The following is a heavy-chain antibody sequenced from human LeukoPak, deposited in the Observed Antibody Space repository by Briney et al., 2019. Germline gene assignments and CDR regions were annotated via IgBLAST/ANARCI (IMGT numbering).Heavy chain of an antibody. CDR3: ARVRVGAHWFDP. CDR2: IYYSGST. Sequence: SETLSLTCTVSGGSISSGDYYWSWIRQPPGKGLEWIGYIYYSGSTYYNPSLKSRVTISVDTSKDQFSLKLSSVTAADTAVYYCARVRVGAHWFDPWGQGTLATVSS. J-gene: IGHJ5*02. V-gene: IGHV4-30-4*08. CDR1: GGSISSGDYY. D-gene: IGHD1-26*01.